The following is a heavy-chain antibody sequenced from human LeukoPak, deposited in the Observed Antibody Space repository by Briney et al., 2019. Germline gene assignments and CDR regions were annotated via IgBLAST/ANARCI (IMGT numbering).Heavy chain of an antibody. D-gene: IGHD6-13*01. CDR3: AKDQAAAAGMRY. V-gene: IGHV3-30*18. Sequence: GGSLRLSCAASGFTFSSYAMSWVRQAPGKGLEWVAVISYDGSNKYYADSVKGRFTISRDNSKNTLYLQMNSLRAEDTAVYYCAKDQAAAAGMRYWGQGTLVTVSS. CDR1: GFTFSSYA. CDR2: ISYDGSNK. J-gene: IGHJ4*02.